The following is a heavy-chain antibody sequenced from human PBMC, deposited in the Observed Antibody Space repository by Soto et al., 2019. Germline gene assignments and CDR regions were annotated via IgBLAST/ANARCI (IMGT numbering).Heavy chain of an antibody. CDR3: AKDALRYFDWLLAFDY. D-gene: IGHD3-9*01. J-gene: IGHJ4*02. Sequence: PGGSLTLSCAASGFTFSSYAMSWVRQAPGKGLEWVSAISGSGGSTYYADSVKGRLTISRDNSKNTLYLQMNSLRAEDTAVYYCAKDALRYFDWLLAFDYWGQGTLVTVSS. CDR1: GFTFSSYA. V-gene: IGHV3-23*01. CDR2: ISGSGGST.